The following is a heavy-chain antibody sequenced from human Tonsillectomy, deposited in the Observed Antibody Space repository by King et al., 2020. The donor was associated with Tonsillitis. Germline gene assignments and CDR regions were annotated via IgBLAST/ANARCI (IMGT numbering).Heavy chain of an antibody. J-gene: IGHJ3*02. CDR1: GFTFRNYG. Sequence: HVQLVESGGGVVQPGRSLRLSCVASGFTFRNYGMHWVRQAPGKGLEWVAVISYDGNNYYYADSVKGRFTISRENSKNTLYLQMNSLRAEDTAVYYCAKDNLEAGYSGVSYEWAFDTWGQGTMVTVSS. D-gene: IGHD5-12*01. CDR2: ISYDGNNY. V-gene: IGHV3-30*18. CDR3: AKDNLEAGYSGVSYEWAFDT.